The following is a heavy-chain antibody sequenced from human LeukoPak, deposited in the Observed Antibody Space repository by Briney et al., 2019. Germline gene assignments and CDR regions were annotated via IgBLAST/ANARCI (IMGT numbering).Heavy chain of an antibody. J-gene: IGHJ4*02. CDR3: ARDPSPYCSGGSCVTDY. D-gene: IGHD2-15*01. CDR1: GFTFSSYS. CDR2: ISSSSSTI. Sequence: PGGSLRFSCAASGFTFSSYSMNWVRQAPGKGLEWVSYISSSSSTIYYADSVKGRFTISRDNAKNSLYLQMNSLRAEDTAVYYCARDPSPYCSGGSCVTDYWGQGTLVTVSS. V-gene: IGHV3-48*01.